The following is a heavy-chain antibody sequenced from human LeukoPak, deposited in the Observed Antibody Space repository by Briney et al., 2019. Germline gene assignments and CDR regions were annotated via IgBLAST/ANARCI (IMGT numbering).Heavy chain of an antibody. CDR2: INHSGST. D-gene: IGHD3-10*01. V-gene: IGHV4-34*01. J-gene: IGHJ6*04. CDR3: ARSQAVVRGTPKGGMDV. Sequence: SETLSLTCAVYGGSFSGYYWSWIRQPPGKGLEWIGEINHSGSTNYNPSLKSRVTISVDTSKNQFSLKLSSVTAADTAVYYCARSQAVVRGTPKGGMDVWAKGPRSPSPQ. CDR1: GGSFSGYY.